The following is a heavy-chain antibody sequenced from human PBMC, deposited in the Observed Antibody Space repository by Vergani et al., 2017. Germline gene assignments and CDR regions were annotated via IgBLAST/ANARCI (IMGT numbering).Heavy chain of an antibody. Sequence: QLQLQESGSGLVKPSQTLSLTCAVSGGSISSGGYSWSWIRQPPGKGLEWIGYIYHSGSTYYNPSLKSRVTISVDRSKNQFSLKLSSVTAADTAVYYCARGFAVGYCSSTSCYTDWFDPWGQGTLVTVSS. CDR1: GGSISSGGYS. D-gene: IGHD2-2*02. J-gene: IGHJ5*02. CDR2: IYHSGST. V-gene: IGHV4-30-2*01. CDR3: ARGFAVGYCSSTSCYTDWFDP.